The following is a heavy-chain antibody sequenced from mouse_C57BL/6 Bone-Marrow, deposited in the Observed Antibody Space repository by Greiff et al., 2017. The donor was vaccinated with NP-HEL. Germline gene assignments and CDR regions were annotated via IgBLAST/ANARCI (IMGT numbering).Heavy chain of an antibody. V-gene: IGHV1-74*01. CDR1: GYTFTSYW. Sequence: QVQLQQPGAELVKPGASVKVSCKASGYTFTSYWMHWVKQRPGQGLEWIGRIHPSDSDTNYNQKFKGKATLTVDKSYSTAYMQLSSLTSEDSAVYYCAIVIYDGYYLTMDYWGQGTSVTVSS. CDR2: IHPSDSDT. CDR3: AIVIYDGYYLTMDY. J-gene: IGHJ4*01. D-gene: IGHD2-3*01.